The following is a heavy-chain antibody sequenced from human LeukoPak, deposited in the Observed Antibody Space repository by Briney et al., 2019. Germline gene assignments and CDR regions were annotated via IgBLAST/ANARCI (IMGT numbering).Heavy chain of an antibody. D-gene: IGHD1-26*01. CDR3: ASWAHSASPTNPWFDP. V-gene: IGHV3-13*03. CDR1: GFTFSSYD. J-gene: IGHJ5*02. CDR2: IGTAGDT. Sequence: GGSLRLSCAACGFTFSSYDMHWVRQATGKGLEWVSAIGTAGDTYYPGSVRGQFTISRENAKNSLYLQMNSLRAGDTAVYYCASWAHSASPTNPWFDPWGHGTLVTVCS.